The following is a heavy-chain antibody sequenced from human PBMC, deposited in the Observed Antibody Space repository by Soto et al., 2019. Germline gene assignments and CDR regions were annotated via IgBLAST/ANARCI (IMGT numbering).Heavy chain of an antibody. CDR1: GFTFRRYG. D-gene: IGHD2-2*02. CDR3: ANLFMPDATPMRVDG. CDR2: ITNDGSDQ. V-gene: IGHV3-30*18. Sequence: QEQLVESGGGVVQPGGSLRLSCVASGFTFRRYGMHWIRQAPGKGLEWVARITNDGSDQSYADSVKGRFSISRDNTKNTVFLQMTSLRPDDTAVYFCANLFMPDATPMRVDGWGQGTRVNASP. J-gene: IGHJ4*02.